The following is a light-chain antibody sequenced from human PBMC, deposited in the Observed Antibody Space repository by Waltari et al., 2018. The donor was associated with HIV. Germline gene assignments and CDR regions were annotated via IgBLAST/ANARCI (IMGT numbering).Light chain of an antibody. CDR2: EVS. CDR1: STAVGRYNY. CDR3: CSYTSSDSYV. V-gene: IGLV2-14*01. J-gene: IGLJ1*01. Sequence: QSALTQPASVSGSPGQSITISCTGASTAVGRYNYVSWYQQYTGKAPKLLIYEVSSRPSGFSNRFSASKSGNTASLTISGLLAEDEADYYCCSYTSSDSYVFGTGTKVTVL.